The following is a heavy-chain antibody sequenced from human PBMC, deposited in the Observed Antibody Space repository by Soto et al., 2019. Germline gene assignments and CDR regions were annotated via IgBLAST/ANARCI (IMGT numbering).Heavy chain of an antibody. D-gene: IGHD3-10*01. CDR3: ARDITMVRGVIITDYFDY. V-gene: IGHV4-4*07. Sequence: QVQLQESGPGLVKPSETLSLTCTVSGGSISSYYWSWIRQPAGKGLEWIGRIYTSGSTNYNPSLKSRVTMSVDTSKNQFSLTLSSVTAADTAVYYCARDITMVRGVIITDYFDYWGQGTLVTVSS. CDR2: IYTSGST. J-gene: IGHJ4*02. CDR1: GGSISSYY.